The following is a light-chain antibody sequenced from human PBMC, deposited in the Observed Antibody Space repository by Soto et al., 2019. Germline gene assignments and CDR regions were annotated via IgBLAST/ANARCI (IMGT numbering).Light chain of an antibody. V-gene: IGKV1-39*01. Sequence: IQLTQSPSPLSASVGDRVTITFRASQTISNTLNWYQQKPGKAPNLLIYGAICLQDGVPSRFRGGGSGTEFTLTISGLQPEDFATYYWQQIYSVPYVFGQGPLLDSK. CDR2: GAI. J-gene: IGKJ2*01. CDR1: QTISNT. CDR3: QQIYSVPYV.